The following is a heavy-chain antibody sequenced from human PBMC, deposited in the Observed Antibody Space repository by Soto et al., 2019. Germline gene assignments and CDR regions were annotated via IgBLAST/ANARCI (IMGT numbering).Heavy chain of an antibody. V-gene: IGHV3-30-3*01. CDR3: ARCREWELELDF. D-gene: IGHD1-26*01. J-gene: IGHJ4*02. CDR2: TSIEGSNK. Sequence: QVQLVESGGGVVQPGRSLRLSCAASGFIFNKYAMYWVRQAPGKGLEWVAVTSIEGSNKYYADSVKGRFTISRDNSKNTLYLQMNSLKTEDTAVYYCARCREWELELDFWGQGTLVTVS. CDR1: GFIFNKYA.